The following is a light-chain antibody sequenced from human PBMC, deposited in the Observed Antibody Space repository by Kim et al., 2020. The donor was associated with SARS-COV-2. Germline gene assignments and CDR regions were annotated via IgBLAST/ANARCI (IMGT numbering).Light chain of an antibody. V-gene: IGLV2-23*01. CDR3: CSYAGSWV. Sequence: SPGQSITISSTGTSSDVGSYNLVSCYQQPPGKAPKLIIYEGIKRPSGVSNRFSGSKSGNTASLTISGLQAEDEADYYCCSYAGSWVFGGGTQLTVL. CDR1: SSDVGSYNL. CDR2: EGI. J-gene: IGLJ3*02.